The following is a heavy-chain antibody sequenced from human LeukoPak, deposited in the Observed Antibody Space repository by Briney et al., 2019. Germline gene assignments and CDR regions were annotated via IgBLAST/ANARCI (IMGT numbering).Heavy chain of an antibody. CDR1: GGYIGSYY. CDR3: AREGVYGDYSKSFYYMDV. CDR2: IHTTENT. Sequence: PSETLSLTCTVSGGYIGSYYWSWIRQPAGKGLEWIGRIHTTENTDYNPSLKSRVTMSVDMSTSQVSLTLTSVTAADTAVYYCAREGVYGDYSKSFYYMDVWGKGTTVTVSS. V-gene: IGHV4-4*07. J-gene: IGHJ6*03. D-gene: IGHD4-17*01.